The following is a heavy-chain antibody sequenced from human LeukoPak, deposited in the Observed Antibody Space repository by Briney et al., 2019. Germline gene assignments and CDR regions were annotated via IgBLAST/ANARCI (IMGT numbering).Heavy chain of an antibody. V-gene: IGHV3-23*01. CDR3: EKDPPRGGGSCYGDY. CDR1: GFTFSSYA. CDR2: ISGSGSST. Sequence: GGSLRPSCAASGFTFSSYAMSWVRQAPGKWLEPASAISGSGSSTYYADSVNGRFTISTANSKNTPYLKMNSLRAEDPAVYYCEKDPPRGGGSCYGDYWGQGTLVTVSS. D-gene: IGHD2-15*01. J-gene: IGHJ4*02.